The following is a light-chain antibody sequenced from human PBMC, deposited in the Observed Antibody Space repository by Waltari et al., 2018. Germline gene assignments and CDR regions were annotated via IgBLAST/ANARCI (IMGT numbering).Light chain of an antibody. Sequence: IQMTQSPSSLSASVGDRVTITCRASQIISSYLNWYQQKPGKAPKLLIYAASSLQSGVPSRFSGSGSGTDFTLTISSLQPEDFATYYCQQANSFPLTFGGGTKVEIK. CDR1: QIISSY. V-gene: IGKV1-39*01. CDR2: AAS. CDR3: QQANSFPLT. J-gene: IGKJ4*01.